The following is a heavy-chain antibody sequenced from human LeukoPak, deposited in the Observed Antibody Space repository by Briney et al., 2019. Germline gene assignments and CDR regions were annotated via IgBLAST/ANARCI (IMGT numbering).Heavy chain of an antibody. CDR2: ISSSGSNI. D-gene: IGHD2-2*01. Sequence: PGGSLRLSCAAYGFTFSDYYMSWIRQAAGKGLEWVSYISSSGSNIYYAGSVKGRFTISRDNAKNSLYLQMNSLRAEDTAVYYCARTQPRAAYDYWGQGTLVTVSS. J-gene: IGHJ4*02. CDR3: ARTQPRAAYDY. V-gene: IGHV3-11*01. CDR1: GFTFSDYY.